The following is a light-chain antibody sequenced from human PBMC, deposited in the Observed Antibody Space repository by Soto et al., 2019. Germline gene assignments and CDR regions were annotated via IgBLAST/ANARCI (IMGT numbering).Light chain of an antibody. CDR3: CSYAGSYTWV. Sequence: QSALTQPPSVSGSPGQSVTISCTGTRSDVGAYNFVSWYQKHPGQAPKLIIYDVTKGPSGVPDRFSGSKSGNTASLTISGLQAEDEADYYCCSYAGSYTWVFGGGTKVTVL. V-gene: IGLV2-11*01. J-gene: IGLJ3*02. CDR1: RSDVGAYNF. CDR2: DVT.